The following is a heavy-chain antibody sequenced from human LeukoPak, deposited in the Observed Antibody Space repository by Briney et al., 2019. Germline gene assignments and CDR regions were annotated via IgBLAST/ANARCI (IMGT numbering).Heavy chain of an antibody. CDR1: GFSFIIYA. V-gene: IGHV3-7*01. CDR2: IRQDGSEI. CDR3: ARVRTEWYIDL. Sequence: GGSLRLSCTASGFSFIIYAMSWVRQAPGMGLEWVANIRQDGSEIFYVDSVKGRFIISRDNAKNSLYLQLNSLRAEDTAVYYCARVRTEWYIDLWGRGTLVTVSS. D-gene: IGHD2-8*02. J-gene: IGHJ2*01.